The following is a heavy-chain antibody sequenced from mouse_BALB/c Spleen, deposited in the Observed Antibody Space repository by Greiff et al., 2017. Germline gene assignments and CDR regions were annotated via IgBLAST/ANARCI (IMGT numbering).Heavy chain of an antibody. Sequence: QVQLQQSGAELMKPGASVKISCKATGYTFSSYWIEWVKQRPGHGLEWIGEILPGSGSTNYNEKFKGKATFTADTSSNTAYMQLSSLTSEDSAVYYCARSPFITTSGPFDYWGQGTTLTVSS. V-gene: IGHV1-9*01. CDR1: GYTFSSYW. J-gene: IGHJ2*01. CDR3: ARSPFITTSGPFDY. CDR2: ILPGSGST. D-gene: IGHD1-1*01.